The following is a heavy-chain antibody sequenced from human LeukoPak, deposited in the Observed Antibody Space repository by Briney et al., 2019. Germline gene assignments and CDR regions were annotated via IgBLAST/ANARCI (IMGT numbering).Heavy chain of an antibody. Sequence: PSETLSLTCTVSGGSIRDYSWSWIRQPPGKDLEWIGRITDRGDTDHSPSLKSRVTISVDTSKSQLSLKLSSVTAADTAIYYCARQGVSRGANYGLDYWGHGTLVTVSS. CDR3: ARQGVSRGANYGLDY. CDR2: ITDRGDT. J-gene: IGHJ4*01. V-gene: IGHV4-59*08. D-gene: IGHD4-17*01. CDR1: GGSIRDYS.